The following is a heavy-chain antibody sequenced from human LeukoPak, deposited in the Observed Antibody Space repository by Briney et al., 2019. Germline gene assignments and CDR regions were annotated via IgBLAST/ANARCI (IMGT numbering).Heavy chain of an antibody. Sequence: GGSLRLSCAASGFTFDDYAMHWVRQAPGKGLEWVSGISWNSGSIGYADSVKGRFTTSRDNAKNSLYLQMNSLRAEDTALYYCAKDSTGGYQLPRSFDIWGQGTMVTVSS. CDR1: GFTFDDYA. D-gene: IGHD2-2*01. CDR3: AKDSTGGYQLPRSFDI. V-gene: IGHV3-9*01. J-gene: IGHJ3*02. CDR2: ISWNSGSI.